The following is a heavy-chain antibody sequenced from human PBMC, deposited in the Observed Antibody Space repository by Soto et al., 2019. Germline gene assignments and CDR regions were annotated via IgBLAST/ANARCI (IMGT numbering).Heavy chain of an antibody. Sequence: PSETLSLTCSLSGGPLRSFSWSCIRQPLVRGLEWIGYMSNSGSNNYTLSLMSRAIISVASFKIQFSLTLTSVTDAVTVVYFCARFHKYSEASWFDPLGKGTLVTASS. J-gene: IGHJ5*02. V-gene: IGHV4-4*09. CDR1: GGPLRSFS. CDR3: ARFHKYSEASWFDP. D-gene: IGHD2-15*01. CDR2: MSNSGSN.